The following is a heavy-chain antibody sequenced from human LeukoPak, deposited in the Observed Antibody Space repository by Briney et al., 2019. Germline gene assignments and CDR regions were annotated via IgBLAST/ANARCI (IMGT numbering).Heavy chain of an antibody. CDR1: GDSVSSNSAS. V-gene: IGHV6-1*01. Sequence: SQTLSLTCAISGDSVSSNSASWGWIRQSPSRGLEWLGRTHYRSKWYNDYAVSVKSRITISSDTSKNQVSLQLNSVTPEDTAVYYCSRELAWGPADYWGQGALVTVSS. D-gene: IGHD7-27*01. CDR2: THYRSKWYN. CDR3: SRELAWGPADY. J-gene: IGHJ4*02.